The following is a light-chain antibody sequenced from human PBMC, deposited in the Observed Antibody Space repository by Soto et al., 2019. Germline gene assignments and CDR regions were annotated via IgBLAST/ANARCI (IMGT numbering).Light chain of an antibody. CDR1: QSISSW. V-gene: IGKV1-5*03. J-gene: IGKJ3*01. CDR3: QQYNSYLVT. Sequence: DIQMTQSPSTLSASVGDRVTITCRAIQSISSWLAWYQQKPGKAPKLLIYKASSLESGVPSRFSGSGSGTEFTLTISSLQPDDFATYYCQQYNSYLVTFGPGTKVDIK. CDR2: KAS.